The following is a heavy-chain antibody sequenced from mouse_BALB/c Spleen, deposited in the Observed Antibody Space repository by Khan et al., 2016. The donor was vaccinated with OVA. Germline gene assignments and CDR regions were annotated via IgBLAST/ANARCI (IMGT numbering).Heavy chain of an antibody. Sequence: QVQLQQSGAELVRPGTSVKISCKASGYTFTNYWLGWVKQRPGHGLEWIGDIYPGGGYTNYNEKFKGKATLTADTSSSTAYMQLSSLTSEDSAVYFCASWQQQGWWYFDVWGAGTTVTVSS. CDR1: GYTFTNYW. D-gene: IGHD1-1*02. CDR3: ASWQQQGWWYFDV. J-gene: IGHJ1*01. V-gene: IGHV1-63*02. CDR2: IYPGGGYT.